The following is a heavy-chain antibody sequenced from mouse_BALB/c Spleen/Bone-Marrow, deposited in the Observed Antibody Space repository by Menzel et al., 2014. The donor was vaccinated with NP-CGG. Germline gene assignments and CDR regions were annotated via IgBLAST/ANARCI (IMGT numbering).Heavy chain of an antibody. CDR1: GYAFSIYW. CDR3: ARGVISIDY. CDR2: IYPGDDDT. V-gene: IGHV1-80*01. Sequence: VKLQQSGAELVRPGSSVKISCKASGYAFSIYWMNWVKQRPGQGLEWIGQIYPGDDDTDYNGKFKGKATLTADRSSSTAYMQLNSLTSEDSAVYFCARGVISIDYWGQGTTLTVSS. J-gene: IGHJ2*01.